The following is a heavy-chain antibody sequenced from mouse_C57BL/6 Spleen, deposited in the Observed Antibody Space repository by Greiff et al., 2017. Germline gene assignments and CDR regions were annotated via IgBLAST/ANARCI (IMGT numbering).Heavy chain of an antibody. CDR1: GYTFTDYN. Sequence: EVQLQQSGPELVKPGASVKIPCKASGYTFTDYNMDWVKQSHGKSLEWIGDINPNNGGTIYNQKFKGKATLTVDKSSSTAYMELRSLTSEDTAVYYCARVLDSSGYRFFAYWGQGTLVTVSA. CDR2: INPNNGGT. D-gene: IGHD3-2*02. J-gene: IGHJ3*01. V-gene: IGHV1-18*01. CDR3: ARVLDSSGYRFFAY.